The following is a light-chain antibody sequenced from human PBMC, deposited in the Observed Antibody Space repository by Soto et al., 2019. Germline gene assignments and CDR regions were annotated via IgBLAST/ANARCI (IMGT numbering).Light chain of an antibody. J-gene: IGLJ1*01. Sequence: QPSSLSGSPGQSITLSCPGTSSDVGGYNYVSWYQQHPGKAPKLMIYDVSNRPSGVSNRFSGSKSGNTASLTISGLQAEDEDDYYCSSYTSSSAFFGTGTKVTVL. V-gene: IGLV2-14*01. CDR1: SSDVGGYNY. CDR3: SSYTSSSAF. CDR2: DVS.